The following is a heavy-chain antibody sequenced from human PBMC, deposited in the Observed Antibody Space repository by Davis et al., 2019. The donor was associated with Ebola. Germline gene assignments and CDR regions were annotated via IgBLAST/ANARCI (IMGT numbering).Heavy chain of an antibody. J-gene: IGHJ6*02. D-gene: IGHD3-3*02. CDR2: ISSSSYYI. CDR1: GFTFSSYN. Sequence: GESLKISCAASGFTFSSYNMHWVRQAPGKGLEWVSSISSSSYYIYYADSVKGRFTNSSDNAKNSLYLQMNGLRVGDTGVYYCGHSNVWGQGTAVTVSS. CDR3: GHSNV. V-gene: IGHV3-21*01.